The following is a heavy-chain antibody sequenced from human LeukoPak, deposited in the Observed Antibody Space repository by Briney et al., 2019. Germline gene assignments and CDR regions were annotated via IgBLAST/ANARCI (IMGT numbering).Heavy chain of an antibody. CDR1: GFTFSNYA. J-gene: IGHJ4*02. CDR2: ISGSGKNT. CDR3: AKPPYDYVWGSYRYPFDY. Sequence: GGTLILSCAASGFTFSNYAMSWVRQAPGKGLEWVSTISGSGKNTYYADSVKGRFTISRDNSKNTLYLQMNSLRAEDTAVYYCAKPPYDYVWGSYRYPFDYWGQGTLVTVSS. V-gene: IGHV3-23*01. D-gene: IGHD3-16*02.